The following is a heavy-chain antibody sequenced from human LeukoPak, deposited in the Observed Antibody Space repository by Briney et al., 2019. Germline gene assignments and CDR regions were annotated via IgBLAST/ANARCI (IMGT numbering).Heavy chain of an antibody. J-gene: IGHJ6*02. Sequence: GGSLRLSCAASGFTVSSNYMSWVRQAPGKGLEWVSVIYSGGSTYYADSVKGRFTISRDNSKNTLYLQMNSLRAEDTAVYYCARDRFLGGYGSVCYYYYGMDVWGQGTTVTVSS. V-gene: IGHV3-66*01. CDR3: ARDRFLGGYGSVCYYYYGMDV. CDR1: GFTVSSNY. D-gene: IGHD3-10*01. CDR2: IYSGGST.